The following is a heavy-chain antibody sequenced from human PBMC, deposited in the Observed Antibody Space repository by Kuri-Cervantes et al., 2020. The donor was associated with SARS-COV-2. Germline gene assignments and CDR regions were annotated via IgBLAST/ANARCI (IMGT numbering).Heavy chain of an antibody. CDR3: ARGPLIPAAIPGYYYYYMDV. D-gene: IGHD2-2*02. J-gene: IGHJ6*03. CDR2: IIPIFGTA. Sequence: SVKVSCKASGYTFTSYGISWVRQAPGQGLEWMGGIIPIFGTANYAQKFQGRVTITADESTSTAYMELSSLRSEDTAVYYCARGPLIPAAIPGYYYYYMDVWGKGTTVTVSS. CDR1: GYTFTSYG. V-gene: IGHV1-69*13.